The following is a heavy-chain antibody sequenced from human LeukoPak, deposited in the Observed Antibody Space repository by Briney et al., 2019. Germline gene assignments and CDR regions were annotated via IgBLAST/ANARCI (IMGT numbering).Heavy chain of an antibody. CDR2: IKSKINDGTA. V-gene: IGHV3-15*01. Sequence: GGSLRLSCAASGFTFSNAWMSWVRQAPGKGLEWVGRIKSKINDGTADYAAPVKGRFTISRDDLKNTLYLRMNSLKTEDTAVYYCTTVTDGGSDFWGQGTLVTVSS. J-gene: IGHJ4*02. CDR1: GFTFSNAW. CDR3: TTVTDGGSDF. D-gene: IGHD2-8*01.